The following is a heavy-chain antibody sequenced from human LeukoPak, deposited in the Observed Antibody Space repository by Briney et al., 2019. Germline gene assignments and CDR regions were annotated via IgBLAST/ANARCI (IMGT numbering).Heavy chain of an antibody. J-gene: IGHJ4*02. Sequence: SETLSLTCTVSGGSISSGDYYWSWIRQPPGKGLEWIGYIYYSGSTYYNPSLKSRVTISVDTSKNQFSLKLSSVTAADTAVYYCARHLAKYCSSTSCYMRGLFDYWGQGTLVTVSS. CDR3: ARHLAKYCSSTSCYMRGLFDY. CDR2: IYYSGST. D-gene: IGHD2-2*02. V-gene: IGHV4-30-4*08. CDR1: GGSISSGDYY.